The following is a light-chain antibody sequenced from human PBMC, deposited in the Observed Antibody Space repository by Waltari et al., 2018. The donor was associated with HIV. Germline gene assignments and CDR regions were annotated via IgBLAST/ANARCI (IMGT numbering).Light chain of an antibody. Sequence: QSALTQPPSASGSPGQSVTISCTGNSSDVGGYNYVSWYQQHPGKAPKLMIYEVTKRPSGAAERFSGSKSGNTASLTVSGLQAEDEADYYCSSYAGSNNLLFGGGTKLTVL. J-gene: IGLJ2*01. CDR2: EVT. V-gene: IGLV2-8*01. CDR1: SSDVGGYNY. CDR3: SSYAGSNNLL.